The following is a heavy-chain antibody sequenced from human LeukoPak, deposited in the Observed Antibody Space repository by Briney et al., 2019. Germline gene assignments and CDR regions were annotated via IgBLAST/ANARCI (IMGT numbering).Heavy chain of an antibody. J-gene: IGHJ4*02. Sequence: PGGSLRLSCAASGFTFSNAWMSWVRQAPGKGLEWVGRIKSKTDGGTTDYAAPVKGRFTISRDDSKNTLYLQMNSLKTEDTAVYYCTAVFSNPIRLLGGYSYGYSHLSDYWGQGTLVTVSS. D-gene: IGHD5-18*01. CDR3: TAVFSNPIRLLGGYSYGYSHLSDY. CDR1: GFTFSNAW. CDR2: IKSKTDGGTT. V-gene: IGHV3-15*01.